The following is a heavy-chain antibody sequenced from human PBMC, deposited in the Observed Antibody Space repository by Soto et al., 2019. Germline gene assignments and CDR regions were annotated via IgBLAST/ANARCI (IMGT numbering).Heavy chain of an antibody. CDR1: GGTFSTYS. J-gene: IGHJ3*02. V-gene: IGHV1-69*02. D-gene: IGHD2-21*01. Sequence: QVQLVQSGAEVKKPGSSVKVSCKDSGGTFSTYSMFWVRQAPGQGLEWMGRIIPMLGIANHAQRFQDSVTMPADKSTPTAHMELSSLRSEDTALYYCTIGSWSGEVLDIWGQGTMVTVSS. CDR3: TIGSWSGEVLDI. CDR2: IIPMLGIA.